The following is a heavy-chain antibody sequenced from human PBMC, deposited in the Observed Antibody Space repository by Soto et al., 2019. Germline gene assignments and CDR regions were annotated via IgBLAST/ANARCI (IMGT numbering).Heavy chain of an antibody. V-gene: IGHV3-15*07. CDR2: IKSKTDGGTT. CDR1: GFTFSNAW. D-gene: IGHD4-17*01. CDR3: TTPTTEDDYGDNGDY. Sequence: GGSLRLSCAASGFTFSNAWMNWVRQAPGKGLEWVGRIKSKTDGGTTDYAAPVKGRFTISRDDSKNTLYLQMNSLKTEDTAVYYCTTPTTEDDYGDNGDYWGQGTLVTVSS. J-gene: IGHJ4*02.